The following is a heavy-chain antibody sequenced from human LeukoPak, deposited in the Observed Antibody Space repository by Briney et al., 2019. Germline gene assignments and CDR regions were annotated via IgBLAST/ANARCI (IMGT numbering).Heavy chain of an antibody. J-gene: IGHJ4*02. D-gene: IGHD3-22*01. CDR2: ISSSGSTI. Sequence: PGGSLRLSCAASGFTFSSYSMNWVRQAPGKGLEWVSYISSSGSTIYYADSVKGRFTISRDNSKNTLYLQMNSLRAEDTAVYYCAKVYYYDRPSFDYWGQGTLVTVSS. CDR1: GFTFSSYS. V-gene: IGHV3-48*04. CDR3: AKVYYYDRPSFDY.